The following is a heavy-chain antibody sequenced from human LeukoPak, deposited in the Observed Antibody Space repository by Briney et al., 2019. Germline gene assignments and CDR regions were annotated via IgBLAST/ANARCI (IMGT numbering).Heavy chain of an antibody. Sequence: SETLSLTCAVYGGSFSGYYWSWIRQPPGKGLEWIGEINHSGSTNYNPSLKSRVTISVDTSKNQFSLKLSSVTAADTAVYYCARSSQSGWLDYWGQGTLVTVSS. D-gene: IGHD6-19*01. CDR2: INHSGST. V-gene: IGHV4-34*01. CDR3: ARSSQSGWLDY. J-gene: IGHJ4*02. CDR1: GGSFSGYY.